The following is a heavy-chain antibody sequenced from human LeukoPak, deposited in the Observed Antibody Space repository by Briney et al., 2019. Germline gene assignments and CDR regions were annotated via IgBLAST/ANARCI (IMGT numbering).Heavy chain of an antibody. Sequence: SGGSLRLSCEASGFSLSDYGMTWARQAPGKGLEWVSSISSSSSYIYYADSVKGRFTISRDNAKNSLYLQMNSLRAEDTAVYYCARGWGPRLLFPFYYFDYWGQGTLVTVSS. J-gene: IGHJ4*02. V-gene: IGHV3-21*01. CDR2: ISSSSSYI. D-gene: IGHD2-21*02. CDR1: GFSLSDYG. CDR3: ARGWGPRLLFPFYYFDY.